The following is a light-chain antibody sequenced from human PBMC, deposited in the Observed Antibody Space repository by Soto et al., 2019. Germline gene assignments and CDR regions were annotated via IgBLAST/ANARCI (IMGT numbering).Light chain of an antibody. J-gene: IGKJ2*01. CDR3: QQYNSYTPYT. CDR2: DAS. CDR1: QSISSW. V-gene: IGKV1-5*01. Sequence: DIQMTQSPSTLSASVRDRVTITCRASQSISSWLAWYQQKPGKDPKLLIYDASSLESGVPSRFSGSGSGTEFTLTISSLQPDDFATYYCQQYNSYTPYTFGQGTKLEIK.